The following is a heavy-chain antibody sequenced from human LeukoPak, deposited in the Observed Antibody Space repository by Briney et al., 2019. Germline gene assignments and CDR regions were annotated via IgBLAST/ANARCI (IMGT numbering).Heavy chain of an antibody. D-gene: IGHD2-21*01. CDR2: IYSGGST. J-gene: IGHJ4*02. CDR1: GFTVSSNY. Sequence: GGSLRLSCAASGFTVSSNYMSWVRQAPGKGLEWVSVIYSGGSTYYAASVKGRLTISIDNTKNTLYLQMNSLRAEDTAVYYCARDLECGAAKWHFYYGGQEALVTVSS. V-gene: IGHV3-66*01. CDR3: ARDLECGAAKWHFYY.